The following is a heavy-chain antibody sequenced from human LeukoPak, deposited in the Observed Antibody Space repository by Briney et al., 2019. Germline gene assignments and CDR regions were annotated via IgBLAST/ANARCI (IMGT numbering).Heavy chain of an antibody. J-gene: IGHJ4*02. D-gene: IGHD1-7*01. CDR3: AREGSMGLTGTYHFDY. CDR1: GGIFSSYA. CDR2: IIPIFGIA. Sequence: SVKVSCKASGGIFSSYAISWVRQAPGQGLEWMGRIIPIFGIANYAQKFQGRVTITADKSTSTAYMELSSLRSEDTAVYYCAREGSMGLTGTYHFDYWGQGTLVTVSS. V-gene: IGHV1-69*04.